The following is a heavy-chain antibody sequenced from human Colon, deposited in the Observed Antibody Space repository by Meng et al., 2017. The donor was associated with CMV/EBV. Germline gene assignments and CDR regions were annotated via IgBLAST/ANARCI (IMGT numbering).Heavy chain of an antibody. CDR2: SYYSGST. J-gene: IGHJ4*02. Sequence: SETLSPTCTVSGGSISSSSYYWGWIRQPPGKGLEWIGSSYYSGSTYDNPSLKSRVTISVDTSKNQFSLKLSSVTAANTAVYYCASRLRGGIYYYWGQGTLVTVSS. CDR3: ASRLRGGIYYY. CDR1: GGSISSSSYY. D-gene: IGHD1-26*01. V-gene: IGHV4-39*01.